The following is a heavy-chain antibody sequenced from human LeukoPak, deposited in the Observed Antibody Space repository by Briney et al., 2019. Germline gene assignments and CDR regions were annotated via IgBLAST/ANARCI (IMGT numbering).Heavy chain of an antibody. CDR1: GYTFTSYG. CDR2: ISAYNGNT. V-gene: IGHV1-18*01. J-gene: IGHJ5*02. CDR3: ARDRAAAGTEDWFDP. Sequence: ASVKVSCKASGYTFTSYGISWVRQATGQGLEWMGWISAYNGNTNYAQKLQGRVTMTTDTSTSTAYMELRSLRSDDTAVYYCARDRAAAGTEDWFDPWGQGTLVTVSS. D-gene: IGHD6-13*01.